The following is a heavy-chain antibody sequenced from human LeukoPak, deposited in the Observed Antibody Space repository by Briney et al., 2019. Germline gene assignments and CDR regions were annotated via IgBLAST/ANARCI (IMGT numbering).Heavy chain of an antibody. CDR1: GFTFSSYA. CDR3: AREEYSSGWPDY. CDR2: ISGRGGST. V-gene: IGHV3-23*01. Sequence: GGSLRLSCAASGFTFSSYAMSWVRQAPGKGLEWVSSISGRGGSTNYADSVKGRFTISRDNAKNSLYLQMNSLRAEDTAVYYCAREEYSSGWPDYWGQGTLVTVSS. D-gene: IGHD6-19*01. J-gene: IGHJ4*02.